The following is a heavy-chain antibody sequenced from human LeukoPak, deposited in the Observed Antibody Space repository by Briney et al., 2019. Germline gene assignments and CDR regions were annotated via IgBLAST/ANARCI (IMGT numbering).Heavy chain of an antibody. CDR2: ISENGGYT. CDR1: GFTFNINT. D-gene: IGHD6-19*01. V-gene: IGHV3-23*01. Sequence: GGSLKLSCAASGFTFNINTMSWLRQAPGKGLEWVSVISENGGYTYYADSVKGRFTISRDNSKNTLYLQMNSLRVEDTAIYYCAKSRGIYDNSGWRTYDYWGQGTLVTVSS. CDR3: AKSRGIYDNSGWRTYDY. J-gene: IGHJ4*02.